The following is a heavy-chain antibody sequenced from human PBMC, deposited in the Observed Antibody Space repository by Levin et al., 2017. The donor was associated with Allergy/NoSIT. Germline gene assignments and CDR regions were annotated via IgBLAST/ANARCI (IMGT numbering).Heavy chain of an antibody. D-gene: IGHD3-9*01. CDR1: GGSTRLGGYY. CDR2: IYYSGET. Sequence: SQTLSLTCSVSGGSTRLGGYYWGWIRQHPVKGLEWLGYIYYSGETFYNPSVESRLVISHDTSENQFSLKLTSLTAADTAVDYCVGAQTGYVSPFDFWGPGTLVTVSS. J-gene: IGHJ4*02. V-gene: IGHV4-31*03. CDR3: VGAQTGYVSPFDF.